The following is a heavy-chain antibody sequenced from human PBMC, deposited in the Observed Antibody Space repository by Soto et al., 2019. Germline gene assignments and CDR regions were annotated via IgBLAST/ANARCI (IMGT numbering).Heavy chain of an antibody. D-gene: IGHD2-8*01. CDR3: AADATAWQQMVPSDY. V-gene: IGHV1-58*01. CDR1: GFTFTSSA. CDR2: IAVGSGYT. Sequence: SVKVSCKASGFTFTSSAFQWVRQARGQRLEWIGWIAVGSGYTNYAQRFQDRVALTRDMSTATTYMELSRLTSEDTAIYYCAADATAWQQMVPSDYWGQGTLVTVSS. J-gene: IGHJ4*02.